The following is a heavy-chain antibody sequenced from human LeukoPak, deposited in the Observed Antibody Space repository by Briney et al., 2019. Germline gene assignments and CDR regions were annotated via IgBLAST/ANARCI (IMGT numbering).Heavy chain of an antibody. V-gene: IGHV4-59*01. Sequence: PSETLSLTCTVSGGSISSYYWSWIRQPPGKGLEWIGHIYYSGSTNYNPSLKSRVTISVGTSKNQFSLKLSSVTAADTAIYYCARSSSTSSYYYYGMDVWGQGTTVTVSS. J-gene: IGHJ6*02. CDR2: IYYSGST. CDR3: ARSSSTSSYYYYGMDV. CDR1: GGSISSYY.